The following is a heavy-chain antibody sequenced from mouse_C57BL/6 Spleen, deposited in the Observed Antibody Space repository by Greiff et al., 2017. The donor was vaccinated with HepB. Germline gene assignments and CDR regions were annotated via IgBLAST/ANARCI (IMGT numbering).Heavy chain of an antibody. Sequence: EVKLMESGPGLVKPSQSLSLTCSVPGYSITSGYYWNWIRQFPGNKLEWMGYISYDGSNNYNPSLKNRISITRDTSKNQFFLKLNSVTTEDTATYYCARISDYDTYYFDYWGQGTTLTVSS. CDR3: ARISDYDTYYFDY. CDR1: GYSITSGYY. J-gene: IGHJ2*01. D-gene: IGHD2-4*01. V-gene: IGHV3-6*01. CDR2: ISYDGSN.